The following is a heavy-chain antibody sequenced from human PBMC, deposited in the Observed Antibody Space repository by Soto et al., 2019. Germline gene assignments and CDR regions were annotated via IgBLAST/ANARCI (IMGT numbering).Heavy chain of an antibody. CDR1: GFTFRSYA. Sequence: QVQLVQSAADVKKPGASVRVSCEANGFTFRSYAVHWLRQAPGQRFEWMGWVNAGNGNTKYSQKFQGRLSLTRDTSASASYMELHSLTSEDTSVYYCALGLAARLGWFEAWGQGTLISVSS. J-gene: IGHJ5*02. D-gene: IGHD3-9*01. V-gene: IGHV1-3*01. CDR3: ALGLAARLGWFEA. CDR2: VNAGNGNT.